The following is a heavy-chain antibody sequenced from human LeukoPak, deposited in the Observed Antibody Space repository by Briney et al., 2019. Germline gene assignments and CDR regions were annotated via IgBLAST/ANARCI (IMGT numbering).Heavy chain of an antibody. CDR1: GFTFDDYG. V-gene: IGHV3-20*04. D-gene: IGHD1-1*01. CDR3: ARCGYGTIYYYYYMDV. J-gene: IGHJ6*03. Sequence: PGGSLRLSCAASGFTFDDYGMSWVRQAPGKGLEWVSGINWNGGSTGYADSVKGRFTISRDNAKNSLYLQMNSLRAEDTALYYCARCGYGTIYYYYYMDVWGKGTTVTVSS. CDR2: INWNGGST.